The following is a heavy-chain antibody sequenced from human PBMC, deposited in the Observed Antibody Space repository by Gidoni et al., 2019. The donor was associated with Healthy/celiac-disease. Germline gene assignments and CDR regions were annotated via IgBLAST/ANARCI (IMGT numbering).Heavy chain of an antibody. Sequence: EVQLLESGGGLVQPGGSLRLSCAASGFTFSSYAMSWVRQAPGKGLEWVSAISGSGGSTYYADSVKGRFTISRDNSKNTLYLQMNSLRAEDTAVYYCACVVTSYWYFDLWGRGTLVTVSS. D-gene: IGHD2-21*02. CDR1: GFTFSSYA. CDR2: ISGSGGST. CDR3: ACVVTSYWYFDL. J-gene: IGHJ2*01. V-gene: IGHV3-23*01.